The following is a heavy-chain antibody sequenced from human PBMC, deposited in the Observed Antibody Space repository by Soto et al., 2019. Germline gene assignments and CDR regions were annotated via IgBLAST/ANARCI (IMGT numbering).Heavy chain of an antibody. D-gene: IGHD2-2*01. CDR3: ARTYCTTTSCQAHGMDV. V-gene: IGHV4-61*01. J-gene: IGHJ6*02. Sequence: QVQLQESGPGLVKPSETLSLTCTVSGGSVNSGSYYWTWIRQPPGKGLEWIGYLYYNTNTNYNPSLTRRVTISVDTSKNQFSLKLSSVTAADTAVYYCARTYCTTTSCQAHGMDVWGQGTTVTVSS. CDR1: GGSVNSGSYY. CDR2: LYYNTNT.